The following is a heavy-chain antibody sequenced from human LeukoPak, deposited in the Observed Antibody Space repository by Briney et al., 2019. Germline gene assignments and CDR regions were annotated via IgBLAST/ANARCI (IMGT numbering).Heavy chain of an antibody. V-gene: IGHV1-3*01. D-gene: IGHD5-24*01. CDR1: GYTFTSYA. CDR2: INAGNGNT. J-gene: IGHJ6*02. Sequence: ASVKVSCKASGYTFTSYAMHWVRQAPGQRLEWMGWINAGNGNTKYSQKFQGRVTITRDTSASTAYMELSSLRSEDTAVYYCARVEDAATISYYYYGMDVWGQGTTVTVSS. CDR3: ARVEDAATISYYYYGMDV.